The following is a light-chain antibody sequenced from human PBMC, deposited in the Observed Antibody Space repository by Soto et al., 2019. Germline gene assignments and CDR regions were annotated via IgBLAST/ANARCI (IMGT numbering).Light chain of an antibody. J-gene: IGKJ5*01. V-gene: IGKV1-9*01. CDR1: QGISIY. CDR2: AAS. Sequence: DIQLTQSPSFLSASVGDRVTITCWASQGISIYLAWYQQKPGKAPKLLIYAASTLQSGVPSRFSGSGSGTEFTLTISSLQPGDFATYYCQQLNSYPSITFGQGTRLEIK. CDR3: QQLNSYPSIT.